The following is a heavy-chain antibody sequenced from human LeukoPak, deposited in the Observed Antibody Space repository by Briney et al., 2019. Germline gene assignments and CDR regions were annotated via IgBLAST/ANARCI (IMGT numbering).Heavy chain of an antibody. J-gene: IGHJ6*02. CDR2: ISAYNGNT. CDR1: GYTFTSYG. CDR3: AREKVTYYYYYGMDV. Sequence: ASVKVSCKASGYTFTSYGISWVRKAPGQGPEWMGWISAYNGNTNYAQKLQGRVTMTTDTSTSTAYMELRSLRSDDTAVYYCAREKVTYYYYYGMDVWGQGTTVTVSS. V-gene: IGHV1-18*01. D-gene: IGHD4-23*01.